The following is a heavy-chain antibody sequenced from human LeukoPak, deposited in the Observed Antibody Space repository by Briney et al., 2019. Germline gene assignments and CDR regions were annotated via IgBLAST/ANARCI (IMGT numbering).Heavy chain of an antibody. CDR3: ARVWGCSSTSCYDAFDI. Sequence: GGSLRLSCAASGFTFSSYTMNWVRQAPGKGLEWVSSISSGSSYIYYADSVKGRFTTSRDNAKNSLYLQMNSLRAEDTAVYYCARVWGCSSTSCYDAFDIWGQGTMVTVSS. J-gene: IGHJ3*02. D-gene: IGHD2-2*01. CDR2: ISSGSSYI. V-gene: IGHV3-21*01. CDR1: GFTFSSYT.